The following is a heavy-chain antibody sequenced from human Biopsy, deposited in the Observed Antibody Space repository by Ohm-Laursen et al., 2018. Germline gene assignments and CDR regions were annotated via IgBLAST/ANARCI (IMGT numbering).Heavy chain of an antibody. CDR2: IYPNSGGT. CDR1: GDAFLGYY. CDR3: ARDLLEWSLPS. Sequence: SVKVSCKASGDAFLGYYLHWVRQAPGQGLEWMGSIYPNSGGTDFAQKFQGRVSMTRDTPVSTAYLELSSLRSDDTAIYYCARDLLEWSLPSWGQGTLVTVSS. D-gene: IGHD3-3*01. J-gene: IGHJ4*02. V-gene: IGHV1-2*02.